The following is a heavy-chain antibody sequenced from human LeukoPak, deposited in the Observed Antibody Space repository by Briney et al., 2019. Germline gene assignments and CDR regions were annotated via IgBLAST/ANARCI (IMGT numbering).Heavy chain of an antibody. V-gene: IGHV3-11*01. CDR3: ARDKDYIWGSYRYTTDY. J-gene: IGHJ4*02. D-gene: IGHD3-16*02. CDR2: ISTSGTTI. Sequence: GGSLRLSCAASGFTFSDYSMSWIRQAPVKGLEWVSYISTSGTTIYYADSVRGRFTISRDNAKNSLYLQMDSLRAEDSALYFCARDKDYIWGSYRYTTDYWGQGTLVTVSS. CDR1: GFTFSDYS.